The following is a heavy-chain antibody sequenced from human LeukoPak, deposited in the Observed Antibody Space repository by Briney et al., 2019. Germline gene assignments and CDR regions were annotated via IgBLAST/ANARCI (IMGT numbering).Heavy chain of an antibody. D-gene: IGHD3-16*02. CDR3: AREIHLGELSPPLGAFVI. J-gene: IGHJ3*02. CDR1: GFTFSSCS. Sequence: GGSLRLSCAASGFTFSSCSMNWARQAPGKGLEWVSSISSSSSYIYYADSVKGRFTISRDNAKNSLYLQMNSLRAEDTAVYYCAREIHLGELSPPLGAFVIWGQGTMVTVSS. CDR2: ISSSSSYI. V-gene: IGHV3-21*01.